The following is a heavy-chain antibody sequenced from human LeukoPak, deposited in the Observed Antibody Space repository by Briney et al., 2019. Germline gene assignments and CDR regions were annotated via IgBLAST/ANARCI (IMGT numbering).Heavy chain of an antibody. D-gene: IGHD6-19*01. CDR3: ARVVKTAVDGTGHFDY. CDR1: GFTFSTYS. CDR2: ISPGSSAI. Sequence: PGGSLRLSCAASGFTFSTYSMNWVRQAPGKGLEWLSYISPGSSAIYYADSVKGRFTISRDNAKNSLYLQMNSLRAEDTAVYYCARVVKTAVDGTGHFDYWGQGTLVTVSS. V-gene: IGHV3-48*04. J-gene: IGHJ4*02.